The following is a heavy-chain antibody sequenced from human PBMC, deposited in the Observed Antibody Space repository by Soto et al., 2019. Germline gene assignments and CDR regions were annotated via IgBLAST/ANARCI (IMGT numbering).Heavy chain of an antibody. CDR1: GFSFSNYW. CDR3: ARDATFCLDC. Sequence: GGSLRLSCAASGFSFSNYWMAWVRQAPGKGLEWVANINRDGGERYHADSVRGRFTIFRDNSENSLYLQMNRLRAEDTAVYYCARDATFCLDCWGRGTLVTVSS. V-gene: IGHV3-7*03. D-gene: IGHD3-16*01. CDR2: INRDGGER. J-gene: IGHJ4*02.